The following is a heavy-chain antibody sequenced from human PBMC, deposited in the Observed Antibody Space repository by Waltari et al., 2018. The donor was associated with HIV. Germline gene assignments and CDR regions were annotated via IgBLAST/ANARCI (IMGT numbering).Heavy chain of an antibody. J-gene: IGHJ4*02. Sequence: QVQLVQSGAEVKKPGASVTVSCKTSGYTFTGYYIHWVRQAPGQGLEWMGCSNPNSGGTNYAQKFQGRVTMTRDTSTSTSYMELNRLRSDDTAVYYCARGIRLVWGQGTLVTVSS. CDR1: GYTFTGYY. D-gene: IGHD1-20*01. V-gene: IGHV1-2*02. CDR2: SNPNSGGT. CDR3: ARGIRLV.